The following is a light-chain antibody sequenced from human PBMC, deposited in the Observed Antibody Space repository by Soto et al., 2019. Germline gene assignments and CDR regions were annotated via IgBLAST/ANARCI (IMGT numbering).Light chain of an antibody. CDR3: QQYGDSPVT. CDR1: QSVSSY. Sequence: EIVLTQSPGTLSLSPGERATLSCRASQSVSSYLAWYQQKPGQAPRLLISDASDRATGVPDRFSGSGSGTDFTLTISRLETEDFAVYYCQQYGDSPVTFGQGTKVEIK. J-gene: IGKJ1*01. V-gene: IGKV3-20*01. CDR2: DAS.